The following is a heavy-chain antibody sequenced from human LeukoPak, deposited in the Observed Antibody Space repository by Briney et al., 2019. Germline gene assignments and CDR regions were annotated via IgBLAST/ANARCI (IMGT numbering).Heavy chain of an antibody. Sequence: SETLSLTCTVSGYSISSGYYWGWIRQPPGKGLEWIGSIYHSGSTYYNPSLKSRVTISVDTSKNQFSLKLSSVTAADTAVYYCATSPSGSFDYWGQGTLVTVSS. D-gene: IGHD3-10*01. CDR2: IYHSGST. V-gene: IGHV4-38-2*02. CDR3: ATSPSGSFDY. J-gene: IGHJ4*02. CDR1: GYSISSGYY.